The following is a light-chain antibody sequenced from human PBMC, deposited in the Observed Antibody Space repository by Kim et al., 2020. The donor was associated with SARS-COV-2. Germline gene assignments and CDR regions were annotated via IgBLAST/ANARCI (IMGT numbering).Light chain of an antibody. CDR2: EVS. CDR3: SSYGGSNNVV. Sequence: GQSVTISCNGTSSDVGRYNYVSWYQQHPDKAPKLMIYEVSKRPSGVPDRFSGSKSGNTASLTVSGLRAEDEADYYCSSYGGSNNVVFGGGTQLTVL. CDR1: SSDVGRYNY. J-gene: IGLJ2*01. V-gene: IGLV2-8*01.